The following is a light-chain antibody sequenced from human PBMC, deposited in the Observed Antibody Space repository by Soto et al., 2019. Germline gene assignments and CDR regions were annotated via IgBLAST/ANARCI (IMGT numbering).Light chain of an antibody. CDR3: CSYAGSSTLYV. J-gene: IGLJ1*01. Sequence: QSVLTQPASVSGSPGQSITISCTGTSSDVGSYNLVSWYQQHPGKAPKLMIYEVSKRPSGVSNRFSGSKSGNTASQTISGLQAEDEADYYCCSYAGSSTLYVFGTGTKVTVL. CDR2: EVS. V-gene: IGLV2-23*02. CDR1: SSDVGSYNL.